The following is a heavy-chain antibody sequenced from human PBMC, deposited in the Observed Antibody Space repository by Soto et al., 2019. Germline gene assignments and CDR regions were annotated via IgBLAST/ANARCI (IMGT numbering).Heavy chain of an antibody. V-gene: IGHV3-30*18. J-gene: IGHJ4*02. CDR2: ISYDGSNK. CDR3: AKDVGRSSWFAYFDD. CDR1: GFTVSSYS. Sequence: XWALRLASAASGFTVSSYSMHWVRQAPGKGLEWVAVISYDGSNKYYADSVKGRFTISRDNSKNTLYLQMNSLRAEDTAVYYCAKDVGRSSWFAYFDDWGQGTLVTVSS. D-gene: IGHD6-13*01.